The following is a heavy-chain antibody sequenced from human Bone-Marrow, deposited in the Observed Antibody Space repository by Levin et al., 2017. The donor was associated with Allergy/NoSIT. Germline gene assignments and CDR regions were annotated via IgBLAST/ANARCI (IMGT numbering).Heavy chain of an antibody. Sequence: GESLKISCKASGYTFTNYGISWVRQAPGQGLEWMGWISAHNGITNYAQKLQDRVTMGTDTSTSTAYMELRSLRSDDTAVYYCARDIPTSYSSSFKWFDLWGQGTPVTVSS. CDR2: ISAHNGIT. D-gene: IGHD6-13*01. J-gene: IGHJ5*02. CDR3: ARDIPTSYSSSFKWFDL. CDR1: GYTFTNYG. V-gene: IGHV1-18*01.